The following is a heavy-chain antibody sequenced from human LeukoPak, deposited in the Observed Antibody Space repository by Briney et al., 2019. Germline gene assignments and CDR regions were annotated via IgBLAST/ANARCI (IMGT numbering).Heavy chain of an antibody. CDR3: AKDTSYSSGGLFDY. V-gene: IGHV3-9*01. CDR2: ISWNSGSI. D-gene: IGHD6-19*01. Sequence: GGSLRLSCAASGFTFDDYAMHWVRQALGKGLEWVSGISWNSGSIGYADSVKGRFTISRDNAKNSLYLQMNSLRAEDTALYYCAKDTSYSSGGLFDYWGQGTLVTVSS. CDR1: GFTFDDYA. J-gene: IGHJ4*02.